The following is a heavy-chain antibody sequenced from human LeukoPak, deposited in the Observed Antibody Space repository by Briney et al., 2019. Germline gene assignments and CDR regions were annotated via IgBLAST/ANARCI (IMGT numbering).Heavy chain of an antibody. V-gene: IGHV3-66*04. J-gene: IGHJ6*03. D-gene: IGHD2-15*01. CDR2: IYSGGST. CDR1: GFTVSSNY. CDR3: ARLDIVVVVAAADYYYYMDV. Sequence: GGSLRLSCAASGFTVSSNYMSWVRQAPGKGLEWVSVIYSGGSTYYADSVKGRFTISRDNSKNTLYLQMNSLRAEDTAVYYCARLDIVVVVAAADYYYYMDVWGKGTTVTISS.